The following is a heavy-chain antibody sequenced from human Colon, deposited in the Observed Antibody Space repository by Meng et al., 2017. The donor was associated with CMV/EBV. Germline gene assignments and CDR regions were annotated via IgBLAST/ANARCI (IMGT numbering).Heavy chain of an antibody. J-gene: IGHJ4*02. D-gene: IGHD3-16*01. CDR2: IYYTGTT. CDR1: GGSISDYH. Sequence: SESLSLTCNVAGGSISDYHWTWIRQPPGMGLEWVGYIYYTGTTYYNPSLKSRVTISVDTSKNHFYLDLSSMTAADTAVYYFASVKATVGEIVDWGQGTLVAVSS. CDR3: ASVKATVGEIVD. V-gene: IGHV4-59*01.